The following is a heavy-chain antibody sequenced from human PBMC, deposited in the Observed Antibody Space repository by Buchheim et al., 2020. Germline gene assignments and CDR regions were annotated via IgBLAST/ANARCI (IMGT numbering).Heavy chain of an antibody. D-gene: IGHD1-1*01. CDR2: ISTYNGNT. CDR1: GYTFTSYG. J-gene: IGHJ2*01. CDR3: ARRPEVHYWYFDL. Sequence: QLVESGAEVKKPGASVKVSCKASGYTFTSYGIGWVRQAPGQGLKWMGWISTYNGNTDYAQKFQGRVTMSTDTSTSTAYMELRSLRSDDTAVYYCARRPEVHYWYFDLWGRGTL. V-gene: IGHV1-18*01.